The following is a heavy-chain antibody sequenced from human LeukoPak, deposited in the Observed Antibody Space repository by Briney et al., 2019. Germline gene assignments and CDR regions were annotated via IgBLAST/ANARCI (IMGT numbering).Heavy chain of an antibody. CDR2: INPKSGGT. J-gene: IGHJ3*02. CDR3: AKDVDATMAYAFDI. Sequence: ASVKVSCKASGYTFTSYGISWVRQAPGQGLEWMGWINPKSGGTNYAQQFQGRVTMTRDTSISTAYMELRRLRSDDTAVYYCAKDVDATMAYAFDIWGQGTLVTVSS. V-gene: IGHV1-2*02. CDR1: GYTFTSYG. D-gene: IGHD5-18*01.